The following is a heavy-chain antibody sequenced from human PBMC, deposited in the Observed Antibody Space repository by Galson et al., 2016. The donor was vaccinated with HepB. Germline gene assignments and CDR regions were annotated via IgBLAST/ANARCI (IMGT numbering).Heavy chain of an antibody. CDR3: ARHGRSGSPYASRGVFISGFDY. V-gene: IGHV4-59*08. D-gene: IGHD1-26*01. Sequence: ETLSLTCTVSGGSITSYYWSWIRQPPGKGLEWIGYVSNSGSTNYMPSLKSRVHISVDTSRSQISLKLISVTAADTAVYYCARHGRSGSPYASRGVFISGFDYWGQGSLVTVSS. J-gene: IGHJ4*02. CDR2: VSNSGST. CDR1: GGSITSYY.